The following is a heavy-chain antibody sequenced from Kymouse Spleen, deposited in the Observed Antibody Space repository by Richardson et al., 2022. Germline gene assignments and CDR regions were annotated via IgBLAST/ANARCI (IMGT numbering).Heavy chain of an antibody. J-gene: IGHJ6*02. CDR1: GFTFSSYG. V-gene: IGHV3-33*01. CDR3: AREDYDILTGYYTDYYYYGMDV. CDR2: IWYDGSNK. D-gene: IGHD3-9*01. Sequence: QVQLVESGGGVVQPGRSLRLSCAASGFTFSSYGMHWVRQAPGKGLEWVAVIWYDGSNKYYADSVKGRFTISRDNSKNTLYLQMNSLRAEDTAVYYCAREDYDILTGYYTDYYYYGMDVWGQGTTVTVSS.